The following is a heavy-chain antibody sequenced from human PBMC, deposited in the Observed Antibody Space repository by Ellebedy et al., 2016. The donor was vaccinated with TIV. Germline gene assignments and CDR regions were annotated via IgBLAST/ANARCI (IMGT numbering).Heavy chain of an antibody. V-gene: IGHV4-4*02. CDR1: GDSISSSNW. CDR3: ARELSGNFFDF. J-gene: IGHJ4*02. Sequence: SETLSLTXAVSGDSISSSNWWSWVRQTPGKGLEWIGEIFHSGSTNYSPSLKGRVTMSIDKSKNQFSLELTSVTAADTAVYYCARELSGNFFDFWGQGTLVTVSS. D-gene: IGHD1-26*01. CDR2: IFHSGST.